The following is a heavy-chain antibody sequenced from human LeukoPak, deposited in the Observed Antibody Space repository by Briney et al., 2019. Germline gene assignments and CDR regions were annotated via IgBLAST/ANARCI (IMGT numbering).Heavy chain of an antibody. Sequence: GSLRLSCAASGFTVSSNYMSWVRQAPGKGLEWVSVIYSGGSTYYADSVKGRFTISRDNSKNTLYLQMNSLRAEDTAVYYCARDRSYDTLTGYYIDAFDIWGQGTMVTVSS. CDR3: ARDRSYDTLTGYYIDAFDI. CDR2: IYSGGST. D-gene: IGHD3-9*01. V-gene: IGHV3-53*01. J-gene: IGHJ3*02. CDR1: GFTVSSNY.